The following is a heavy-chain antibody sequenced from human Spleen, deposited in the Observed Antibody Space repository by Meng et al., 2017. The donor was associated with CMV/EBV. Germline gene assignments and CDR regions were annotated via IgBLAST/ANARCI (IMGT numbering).Heavy chain of an antibody. CDR3: ARAGLGYCSVTSCYNDY. Sequence: GGSLRLSCVASGFTFSTSWMSWVRQAPGKGLEWVANIREDGSSKYYADPVKGRFTISRDNAKNSLFLQMSSLSAEDTAMYYCARAGLGYCSVTSCYNDYWGQGTLVTVSS. D-gene: IGHD2-2*02. CDR1: GFTFSTSW. J-gene: IGHJ4*02. CDR2: IREDGSSK. V-gene: IGHV3-7*01.